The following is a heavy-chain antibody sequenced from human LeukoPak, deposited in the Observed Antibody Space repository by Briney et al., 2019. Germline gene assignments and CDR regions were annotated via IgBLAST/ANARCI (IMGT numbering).Heavy chain of an antibody. CDR1: GGSISSYY. CDR2: IYYSGST. Sequence: KPSETLSLTCTVSGGSISSYYWSWIRRPPGKGLEWIGYIYYSGSTNYNLSLKSRVTVSVDTSNNQFSLKLSSVTAADTAVYYCARENTMVRGAFDAFDIWGQGTMVTVSS. D-gene: IGHD3-10*01. CDR3: ARENTMVRGAFDAFDI. J-gene: IGHJ3*02. V-gene: IGHV4-59*13.